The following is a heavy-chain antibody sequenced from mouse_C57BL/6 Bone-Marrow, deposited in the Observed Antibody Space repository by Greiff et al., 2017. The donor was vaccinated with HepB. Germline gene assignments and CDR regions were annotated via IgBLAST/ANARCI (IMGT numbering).Heavy chain of an antibody. V-gene: IGHV1-22*01. Sequence: VQLQQSGPELVKPGASVKMSCKASGYTFTDYNMHWVKQSHGKSLEWIGYINPNNGGTSYNQKFKGKATLTVNKSSSTAYMGLRSLTSEDSAVYYCARKGLGLRGGLDYWGQGTSVTVSS. CDR2: INPNNGGT. J-gene: IGHJ4*01. D-gene: IGHD2-2*01. CDR1: GYTFTDYN. CDR3: ARKGLGLRGGLDY.